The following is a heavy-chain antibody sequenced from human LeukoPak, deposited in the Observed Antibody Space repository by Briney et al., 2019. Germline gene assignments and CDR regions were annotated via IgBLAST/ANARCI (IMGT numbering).Heavy chain of an antibody. CDR2: IRGSDGST. J-gene: IGHJ4*02. V-gene: IGHV3-23*01. D-gene: IGHD2/OR15-2a*01. CDR3: AKGPAFQLDY. CDR1: GFTFSSYA. Sequence: GGSLRLSCAASGFTFSSYAMSWVRQAPGKGLEWVSAIRGSDGSTYYADSVKGRFTISRDNSKNTLFLQMNSLRAEDTAVYYCAKGPAFQLDYWGQGTLVTVSS.